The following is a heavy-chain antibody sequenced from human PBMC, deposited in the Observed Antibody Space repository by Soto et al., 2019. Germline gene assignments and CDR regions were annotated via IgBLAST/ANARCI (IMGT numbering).Heavy chain of an antibody. D-gene: IGHD5-12*01. Sequence: SETLSLTCTVSGGSISSYYWSWIRQPPGKGLEWIGYIYYSGSTNYNPSLKSRVTISVDTSKNQFSLKLSSVTAADTAVYYCARYEWLRTFDYWGQGTLVTVSS. CDR2: IYYSGST. CDR3: ARYEWLRTFDY. CDR1: GGSISSYY. J-gene: IGHJ4*02. V-gene: IGHV4-59*01.